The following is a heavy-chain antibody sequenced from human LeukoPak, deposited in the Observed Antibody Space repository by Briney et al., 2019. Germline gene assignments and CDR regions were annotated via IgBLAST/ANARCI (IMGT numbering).Heavy chain of an antibody. Sequence: GGSLRLSCAASGFIVSANYMSWVRQAPGKGLEWVSVIYTAGSTYNADSVKGRFTISRDKSKNTLYLQMNTLRAEDTAVYFCAGGKTWPGLSYWGQGTLLTVSS. CDR2: IYTAGST. V-gene: IGHV3-53*01. CDR3: AGGKTWPGLSY. D-gene: IGHD6-25*01. J-gene: IGHJ4*02. CDR1: GFIVSANY.